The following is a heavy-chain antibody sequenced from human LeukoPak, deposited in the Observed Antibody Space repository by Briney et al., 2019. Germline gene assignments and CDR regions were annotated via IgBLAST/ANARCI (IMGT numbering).Heavy chain of an antibody. D-gene: IGHD3-10*02. CDR1: GGSLSSGSYY. CDR2: IYTSGST. J-gene: IGHJ3*02. CDR3: ARDLFGELSGDAFDI. V-gene: IGHV4-61*02. Sequence: PSETLSLTCTVSGGSLSSGSYYWRWLRQPAGTGLEWIGRIYTSGSTNYNPSLKSRVTISVDTSKNQFSLKLSSVTAADTAVYYCARDLFGELSGDAFDIWGQGTMVTVSS.